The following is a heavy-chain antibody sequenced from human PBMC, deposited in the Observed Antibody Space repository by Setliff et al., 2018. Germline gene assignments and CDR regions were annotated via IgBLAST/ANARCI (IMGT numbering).Heavy chain of an antibody. Sequence: VASVKVSCKTSGFRFTNFGFSWMRQAPGQRLEWMGWINTNTGNPSYAQDFTGRLVFSLDTSVSTAYLQISSLKAEDSAVYYCARASRFGTTVWKGDYYMDVWGEGTTVTVSS. CDR1: GFRFTNFG. CDR2: INTNTGNP. J-gene: IGHJ6*03. D-gene: IGHD4-4*01. CDR3: ARASRFGTTVWKGDYYMDV. V-gene: IGHV7-4-1*02.